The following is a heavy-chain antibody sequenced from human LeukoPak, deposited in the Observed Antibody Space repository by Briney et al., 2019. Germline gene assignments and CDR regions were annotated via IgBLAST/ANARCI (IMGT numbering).Heavy chain of an antibody. CDR3: ARDPRGIVGANHNWFDP. J-gene: IGHJ5*02. CDR2: IYDSGST. Sequence: KPSETLSLTCTVSGGSISSYYWSWIRQPAGKGLEWIGRIYDSGSTNYNPSLKSRVTMSVDTSKRQFSLKLISVTAADTAVYYCARDPRGIVGANHNWFDPWGQGTLVTVSS. D-gene: IGHD1-26*01. V-gene: IGHV4-4*07. CDR1: GGSISSYY.